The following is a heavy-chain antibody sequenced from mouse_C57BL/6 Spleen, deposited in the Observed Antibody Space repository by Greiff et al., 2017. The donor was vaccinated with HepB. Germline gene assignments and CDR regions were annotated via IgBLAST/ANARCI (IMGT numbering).Heavy chain of an antibody. CDR2: ISYDGSN. D-gene: IGHD1-1*01. CDR3: ARGSYDWFAY. V-gene: IGHV3-6*01. J-gene: IGHJ3*01. CDR1: GYSITSGYY. Sequence: EVKLQESGPGLVKPSQSLSLTCSVTGYSITSGYYWNWIRQFPGNKLEWMGYISYDGSNNYNPSLKNRISITRDTSKNQFFLKLNSVTTEDTATYYCARGSYDWFAYWGQGTLVTVSA.